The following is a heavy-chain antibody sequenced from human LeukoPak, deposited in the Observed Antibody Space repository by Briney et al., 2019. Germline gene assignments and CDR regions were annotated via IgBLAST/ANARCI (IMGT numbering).Heavy chain of an antibody. CDR3: ARQGEGYYYYGMDV. D-gene: IGHD2-21*01. CDR2: ISSSSSYI. Sequence: GGSLRLSCAASGFTFSSYSMNWVRQAPGKGPEWVSSISSSSSYIYYADSVKGRFTISRDNAKNSLYLQMNSLRAEDTAVYYCARQGEGYYYYGMDVWGQGTTVTVSS. CDR1: GFTFSSYS. V-gene: IGHV3-21*01. J-gene: IGHJ6*02.